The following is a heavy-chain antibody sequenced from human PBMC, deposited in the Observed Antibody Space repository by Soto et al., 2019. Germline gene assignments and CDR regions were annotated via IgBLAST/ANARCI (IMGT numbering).Heavy chain of an antibody. J-gene: IGHJ6*02. Sequence: SVKVSCKASGGTFNKFAFSWVRQAPGQGFEWMGGIIPVFPSANYAQRFRGRITITADEYTSTVYLYLNDLRSDDTAVYYCARRYCASDNCPLFYYFVDLWGLGTTVTVSS. D-gene: IGHD2-21*02. CDR2: IIPVFPSA. V-gene: IGHV1-69*13. CDR3: ARRYCASDNCPLFYYFVDL. CDR1: GGTFNKFA.